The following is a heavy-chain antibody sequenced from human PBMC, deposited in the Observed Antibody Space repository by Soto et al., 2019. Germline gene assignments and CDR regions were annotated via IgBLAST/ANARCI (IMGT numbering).Heavy chain of an antibody. J-gene: IGHJ6*02. V-gene: IGHV3-23*01. CDR3: AKRQVVITPADYYYYGMDV. Sequence: PGGSLRLSCAASGFTFSSYAMSWVRQAPGKGLEWVSAIIGSGGSTYYADSVKGRFTISRDNSKNTLYLQMNSLRAEDTAVYYCAKRQVVITPADYYYYGMDVWGQGTTVTVS. CDR1: GFTFSSYA. D-gene: IGHD3-22*01. CDR2: IIGSGGST.